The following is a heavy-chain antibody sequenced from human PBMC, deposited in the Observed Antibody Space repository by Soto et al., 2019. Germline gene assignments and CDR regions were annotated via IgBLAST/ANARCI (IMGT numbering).Heavy chain of an antibody. CDR3: AKALTTAASKSFDY. D-gene: IGHD2-2*01. J-gene: IGHJ4*02. CDR2: ISGSGGST. V-gene: IGHV3-23*01. CDR1: GFTFSTYG. Sequence: GGSLRLSCAASGFTFSTYGMSWVRQAPGKGLEWVSAISGSGGSTSYADSVRGRFTISRDSSKNTLYLQMSSLRAEDTAVYYCAKALTTAASKSFDYWGQGSQVTVSS.